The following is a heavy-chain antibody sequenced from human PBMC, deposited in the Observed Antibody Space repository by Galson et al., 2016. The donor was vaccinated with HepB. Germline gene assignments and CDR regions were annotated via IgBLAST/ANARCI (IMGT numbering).Heavy chain of an antibody. Sequence: SLRLSCAASGFTFITYAMSWVRQAPGKGLEWVSSISGSGDSTYYADSVKGRLTISRDNSKDTLYLQMNSLRDEDTGVYYCAKYLGAYATPISGSWGQGTLVTVSS. CDR3: AKYLGAYATPISGS. CDR2: ISGSGDST. J-gene: IGHJ5*02. CDR1: GFTFITYA. D-gene: IGHD2-2*01. V-gene: IGHV3-23*01.